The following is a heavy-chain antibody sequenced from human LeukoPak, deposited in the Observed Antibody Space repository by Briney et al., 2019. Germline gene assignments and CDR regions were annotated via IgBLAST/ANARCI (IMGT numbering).Heavy chain of an antibody. CDR1: GGSISSGNY. D-gene: IGHD2-15*01. CDR2: IYTSGST. J-gene: IGHJ4*02. Sequence: SQTLSLTCTVSGGSISSGNYWSWIRPPAGKGLEWIGRIYTSGSTNYNPSLKSRVAMSIDTSKNQFSLKLRSVTAADTAVYYCARDFRGRYCSGGRCYSEADYWGQGTLVTVSS. CDR3: ARDFRGRYCSGGRCYSEADY. V-gene: IGHV4-61*02.